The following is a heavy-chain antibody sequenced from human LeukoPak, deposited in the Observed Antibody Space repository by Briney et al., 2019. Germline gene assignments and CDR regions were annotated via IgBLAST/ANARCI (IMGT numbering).Heavy chain of an antibody. J-gene: IGHJ4*02. CDR1: GYTLTELS. D-gene: IGHD6-19*01. V-gene: IGHV1-24*01. Sequence: GASVKVSCKVSGYTLTELSMHWVRQAPGKGLEWMGGFDPEDGETIYAQKFQGRVTMTEDTSTNTAYTELSSLRSEDTAVYYCATAIAVAETYYFDYWGQGTLVTVSS. CDR3: ATAIAVAETYYFDY. CDR2: FDPEDGET.